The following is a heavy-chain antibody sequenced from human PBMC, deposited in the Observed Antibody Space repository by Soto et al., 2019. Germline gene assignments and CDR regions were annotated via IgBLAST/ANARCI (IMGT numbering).Heavy chain of an antibody. V-gene: IGHV1-18*04. CDR2: ISTHNGNT. J-gene: IGHJ3*01. Sequence: ASVKVSCKASVFTSSGISWVRQAPGQRLEWMGWISTHNGNTIYAQKFQGRVIMTMDTSTTTVYMELRSLRPDDTDVYLCAGEGILGLIDAYDLWGQGTMVTVSS. CDR3: AGEGILGLIDAYDL. CDR1: VFTSSG. D-gene: IGHD3-3*01.